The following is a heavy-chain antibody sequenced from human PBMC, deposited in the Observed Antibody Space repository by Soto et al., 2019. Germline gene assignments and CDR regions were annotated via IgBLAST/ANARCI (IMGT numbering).Heavy chain of an antibody. CDR1: GGSINSGGYC. J-gene: IGHJ1*01. V-gene: IGHV4-31*03. CDR2: ISYGGST. CDR3: SRGTLV. Sequence: QVQLQESGPGLVKPSQTLSLTCTVSGGSINSGGYCWSWIRQPPGKGLDWIGCISYGGSTSYNPSLKSRVTTSVDTSKNQFSLLLPSVPAAAPSVYYCSRGTLVWGQGALITVSS. D-gene: IGHD3-10*01.